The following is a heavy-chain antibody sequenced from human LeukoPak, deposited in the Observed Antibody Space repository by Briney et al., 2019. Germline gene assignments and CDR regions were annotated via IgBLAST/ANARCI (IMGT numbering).Heavy chain of an antibody. CDR2: MNPNSGNT. Sequence: GASVKVSCKASGYTFTSYDINWVRQATGQGLEWMGWMNPNSGNTGYAQKFQGRVTMTRDTSISTAYMELSRLRSDDTAVYYCARPYYSSGWHNWFDPWGQGTLVTVSS. D-gene: IGHD6-19*01. CDR1: GYTFTSYD. V-gene: IGHV1-8*02. CDR3: ARPYYSSGWHNWFDP. J-gene: IGHJ5*02.